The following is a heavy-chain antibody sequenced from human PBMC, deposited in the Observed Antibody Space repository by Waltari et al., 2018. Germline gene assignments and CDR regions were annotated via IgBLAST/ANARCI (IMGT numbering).Heavy chain of an antibody. D-gene: IGHD3-3*01. V-gene: IGHV4-59*01. J-gene: IGHJ5*02. CDR2: IYYSGST. CDR1: GGPISSYY. Sequence: QVQLQESGPGLVKPSETLSLTCTVSGGPISSYYWSWIRQPPGKGLEWIGYIYYSGSTNYNPSLKSRVTISVDTSKNQFSLKLSSVTAADTAVYYCARGSYYDFWSGYNNWFDPWGQGTLVTVSS. CDR3: ARGSYYDFWSGYNNWFDP.